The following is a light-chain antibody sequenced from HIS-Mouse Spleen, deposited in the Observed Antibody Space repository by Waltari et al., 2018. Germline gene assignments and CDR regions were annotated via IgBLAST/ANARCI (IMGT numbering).Light chain of an antibody. CDR3: SSYTSSSPVV. CDR1: SSDVGGYNY. V-gene: IGLV2-14*01. CDR2: EVS. Sequence: QSITISCTGTSSDVGGYNYVSWYQQHPGKAPKLMIYEVSNRPSGVSNRFSGSKSGNTASLTISGLQAEDEADYYCSSYTSSSPVVFGGGTKLTVL. J-gene: IGLJ2*01.